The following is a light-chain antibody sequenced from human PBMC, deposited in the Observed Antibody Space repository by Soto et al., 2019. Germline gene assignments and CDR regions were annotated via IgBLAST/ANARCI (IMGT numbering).Light chain of an antibody. CDR2: GAS. Sequence: EIVMTQSPATLSVSPGERATLSCRASQSVYSNLAWYQQKPGQAPRLLIYGASTRATGIPARLIGSGSGTEFTLTISSLQSEDFAVYYCQQYNNWPPWTVGQGPKVELK. J-gene: IGKJ1*01. V-gene: IGKV3-15*01. CDR3: QQYNNWPPWT. CDR1: QSVYSN.